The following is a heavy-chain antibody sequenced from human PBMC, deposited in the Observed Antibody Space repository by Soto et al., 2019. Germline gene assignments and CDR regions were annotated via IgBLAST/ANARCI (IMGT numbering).Heavy chain of an antibody. D-gene: IGHD1-26*01. CDR2: IYHSGST. Sequence: QVQLQESGPGLVKPSGTLSLTCAVSGGSISTSNWWNWVRQPPGKGLEWIGDIYHSGSTNYHPSLKSRVTISIDKSKNHFSLKLSSVTAADTAAYYCASRGGRYYLLYLDYWGQGTLVTVSS. V-gene: IGHV4-4*02. CDR3: ASRGGRYYLLYLDY. J-gene: IGHJ4*02. CDR1: GGSISTSNW.